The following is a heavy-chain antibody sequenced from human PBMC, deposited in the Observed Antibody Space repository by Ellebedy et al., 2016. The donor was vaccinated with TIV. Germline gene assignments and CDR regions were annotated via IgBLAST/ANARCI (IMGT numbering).Heavy chain of an antibody. Sequence: MPSETLSLTCTVSGGSISSYYWSWIRQPPGKGLEWIWYIYYSGSTNYNPSLKSRVTISVDTSKNQFSLKLSSVTAADTAVYYYARGIFGDYGPVDAFDIWGQGTRVTVSS. CDR2: IYYSGST. CDR1: GGSISSYY. J-gene: IGHJ3*02. CDR3: ARGIFGDYGPVDAFDI. D-gene: IGHD4-17*01. V-gene: IGHV4-59*01.